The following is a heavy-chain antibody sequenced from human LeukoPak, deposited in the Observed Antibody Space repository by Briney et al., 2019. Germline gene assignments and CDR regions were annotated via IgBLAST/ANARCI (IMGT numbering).Heavy chain of an antibody. J-gene: IGHJ4*02. V-gene: IGHV4-59*08. CDR3: VRHNSDWYVEY. D-gene: IGHD3-9*01. CDR2: IHSTGSI. CDR1: WASITSNY. Sequence: SETLSLTCSVSWASITSNYWSWIRQPPGKGLEWIGYIHSTGSIKYNPSLKSRATISLDTSKNQFSLKLRPVIAADMAIYYCVRHNSDWYVEYWGRGTLVTVSS.